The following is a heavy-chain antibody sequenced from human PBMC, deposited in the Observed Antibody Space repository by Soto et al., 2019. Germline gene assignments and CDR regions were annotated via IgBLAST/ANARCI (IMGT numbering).Heavy chain of an antibody. V-gene: IGHV5-10-1*01. CDR1: GYSFTSYW. CDR2: IDPSDSYT. Sequence: PGESLKISCQGSGYSFTSYWISWVRQMPGKGLEWMGRIDPSDSYTNYSPSFQGHVTISADKSISTAYLQWSSLKASDTAMYYCARPPGYYDSSGYYSWGQGTLVTVSS. CDR3: ARPPGYYDSSGYYS. J-gene: IGHJ4*02. D-gene: IGHD3-22*01.